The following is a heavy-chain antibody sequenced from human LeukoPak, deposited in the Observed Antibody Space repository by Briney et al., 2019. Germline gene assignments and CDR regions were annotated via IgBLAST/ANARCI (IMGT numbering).Heavy chain of an antibody. D-gene: IGHD3-10*01. Sequence: KPSETLSLTCTVSGGSISSYYWSWIRQPAGKGLEWIGRIYTSGSTNYNPSLKSRVTMSVDTSKNQFSLKLSSVTAADTAVYYCARVYYYGSESSLCYFDYWGQGTLVTVSS. CDR1: GGSISSYY. CDR2: IYTSGST. V-gene: IGHV4-4*07. J-gene: IGHJ4*02. CDR3: ARVYYYGSESSLCYFDY.